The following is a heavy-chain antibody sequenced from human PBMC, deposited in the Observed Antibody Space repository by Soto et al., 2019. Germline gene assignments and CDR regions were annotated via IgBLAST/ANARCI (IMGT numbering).Heavy chain of an antibody. J-gene: IGHJ5*02. CDR1: GGSFSGYY. V-gene: IGHV4-34*01. CDR3: ARGRGYDILTGYYRREYKWFDP. D-gene: IGHD3-9*01. Sequence: PSETLSLTCAVYGGSFSGYYWSWIRQPPGKGLEWIGEINHSGSTNYNPSLKSRVTISVDTSKNQFSLKLSSVTAADTAVYYCARGRGYDILTGYYRREYKWFDPWGQGTLVTVSS. CDR2: INHSGST.